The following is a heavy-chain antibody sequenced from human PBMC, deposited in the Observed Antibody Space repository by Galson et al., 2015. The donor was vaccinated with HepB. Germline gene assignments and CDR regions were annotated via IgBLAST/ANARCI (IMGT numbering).Heavy chain of an antibody. J-gene: IGHJ6*02. D-gene: IGHD5-12*01. CDR1: GYTFTSYG. CDR3: ATSASGYDQDYYYGMDV. V-gene: IGHV1-18*01. CDR2: ISAYNGNT. Sequence: SVKVSCKASGYTFTSYGISWVRQAPGQGLEWMGWISAYNGNTNYAQKLQGRVTMTTDTSTSTAYMELRSLRSDDTAVYYCATSASGYDQDYYYGMDVWGQGTTVTVSS.